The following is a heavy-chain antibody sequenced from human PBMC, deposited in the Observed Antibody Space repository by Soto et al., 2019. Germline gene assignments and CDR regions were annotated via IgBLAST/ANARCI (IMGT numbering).Heavy chain of an antibody. CDR1: GFTFSDYY. CDR3: ARLVLSGYYYMDV. CDR2: ISSSGNTI. V-gene: IGHV3-11*01. J-gene: IGHJ6*03. Sequence: GGSLRLSCAASGFTFSDYYMSWIRQAPGKGLEWVSYISSSGNTIYYADSVKGRFTISRDNAKNSLYLQMNSLRAEDTAVYYCARLVLSGYYYMDVWGKGTTVTVSS. D-gene: IGHD3-16*02.